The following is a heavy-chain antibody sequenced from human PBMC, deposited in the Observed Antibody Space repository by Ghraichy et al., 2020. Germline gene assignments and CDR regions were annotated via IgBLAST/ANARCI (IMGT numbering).Heavy chain of an antibody. V-gene: IGHV3-23*01. CDR3: AKSLKVGATYSVADY. CDR1: GFTVSYA. J-gene: IGHJ4*02. Sequence: GGSLRLSCAASGFTVSYAMICCRQPPGRGLEWVSAITGSGGTTYYADSVKGRFTISRDNSKNTLYLQMNTLRAEDTAVYYCAKSLKVGATYSVADYWGQGPLVTVSS. CDR2: ITGSGGTT. D-gene: IGHD1-26*01.